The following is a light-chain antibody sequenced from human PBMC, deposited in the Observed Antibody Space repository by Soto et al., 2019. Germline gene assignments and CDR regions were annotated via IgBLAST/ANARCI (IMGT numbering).Light chain of an antibody. J-gene: IGKJ5*01. CDR3: QQLNSYPIT. Sequence: IQLTQSPYSVSASVGDRVTITCRASQGISNYLAWYQQRPWKAPQLLIYAASTLQSGVPSRFSGSGSATDFTLTISSLQPEDFATYYCQQLNSYPITFGQGTRLEIK. CDR2: AAS. CDR1: QGISNY. V-gene: IGKV1-9*01.